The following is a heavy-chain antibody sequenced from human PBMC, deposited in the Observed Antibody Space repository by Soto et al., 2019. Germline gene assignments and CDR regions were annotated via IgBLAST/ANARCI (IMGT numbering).Heavy chain of an antibody. J-gene: IGHJ6*02. Sequence: GGSLRLSCAASGFTFSGSAMHWVRQASGKGLEWVGRIRSKANNYATAYGASVKGRFTISRDDSKNTAYLQMNSLKTEDTAVYYCAKPEYGDHAVGVYYYYGMDVWGQGTTVTVSS. CDR1: GFTFSGSA. CDR2: IRSKANNYAT. CDR3: AKPEYGDHAVGVYYYYGMDV. D-gene: IGHD4-17*01. V-gene: IGHV3-73*01.